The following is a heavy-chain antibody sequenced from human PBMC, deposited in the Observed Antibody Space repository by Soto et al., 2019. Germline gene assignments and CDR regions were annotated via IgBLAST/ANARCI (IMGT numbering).Heavy chain of an antibody. CDR1: GGSISSGGYY. CDR3: ARGYCSGGSCHAEYFQH. J-gene: IGHJ1*01. Sequence: SETLSLTCTVSGGSISSGGYYWSWIRQHPGRGLEWIGYIYYSGSTYYNPSLKSRVTISVDTSKNQFSLKLSSVTAADTAVYYCARGYCSGGSCHAEYFQHWGQGTLVTVSS. D-gene: IGHD2-15*01. CDR2: IYYSGST. V-gene: IGHV4-31*03.